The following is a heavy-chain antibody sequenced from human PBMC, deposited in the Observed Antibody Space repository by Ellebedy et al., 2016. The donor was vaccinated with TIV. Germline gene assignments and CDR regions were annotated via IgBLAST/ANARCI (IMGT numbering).Heavy chain of an antibody. CDR2: VSLNSGGT. J-gene: IGHJ4*02. D-gene: IGHD5-24*01. CDR1: GFTFTDYY. Sequence: AASVKVSCKASGFTFTDYYMHWVRQDPGQGLEWMGWVSLNSGGTKYAQKFQDRVTMTWDTSISTAYMELSRLRSDDTAIYYWARRVGKWVQSFDSWGQGTLVTVSS. V-gene: IGHV1-2*02. CDR3: ARRVGKWVQSFDS.